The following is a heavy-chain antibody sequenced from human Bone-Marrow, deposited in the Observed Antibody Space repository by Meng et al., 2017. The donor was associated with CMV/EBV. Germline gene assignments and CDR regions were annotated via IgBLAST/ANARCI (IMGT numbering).Heavy chain of an antibody. J-gene: IGHJ6*02. V-gene: IGHV4-34*01. Sequence: SETLTLTCAVYGDSFSNYFWNWVRQPPGKGLEWYGEINNKASTNYNPSLQSRVSMSVDTSKNQSSLKLNSVTPADTAVYYCTRVRGNRLYYYYGMDVWGQGTTVTVSS. CDR3: TRVRGNRLYYYYGMDV. CDR1: GDSFSNYF. CDR2: INNKAST.